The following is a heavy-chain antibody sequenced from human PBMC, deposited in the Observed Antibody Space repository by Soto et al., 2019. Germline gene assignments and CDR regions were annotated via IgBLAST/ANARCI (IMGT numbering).Heavy chain of an antibody. CDR1: GGTFSSFG. D-gene: IGHD5-12*01. CDR2: IIPVFGRP. Sequence: GASVKVSCKASGGTFSSFGISWVRQAPGQGLEWMGGIIPVFGRPNYAQRFRGRLTITADESTNTSYMELIDLTSEDTAVYYCAREASGYDFCGQGTQVTDSS. CDR3: AREASGYDF. V-gene: IGHV1-69*13. J-gene: IGHJ4*02.